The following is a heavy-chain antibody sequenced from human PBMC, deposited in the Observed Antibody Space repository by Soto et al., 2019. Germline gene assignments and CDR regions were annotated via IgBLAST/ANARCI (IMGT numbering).Heavy chain of an antibody. V-gene: IGHV3-23*01. CDR1: GFTFSSYA. CDR3: AKSGAYCSGGSCYKVYYYYYYMDV. Sequence: EVQLLESGGGLVQPGGSLRLSCAASGFTFSSYAMSWVRQAPGKGLEWVSAISGSGGSTYYADSVKGRFTISRDNSKNTLYLQMNSLRAEDTAVYYCAKSGAYCSGGSCYKVYYYYYYMDVWGKGTTVTVSS. J-gene: IGHJ6*03. D-gene: IGHD2-15*01. CDR2: ISGSGGST.